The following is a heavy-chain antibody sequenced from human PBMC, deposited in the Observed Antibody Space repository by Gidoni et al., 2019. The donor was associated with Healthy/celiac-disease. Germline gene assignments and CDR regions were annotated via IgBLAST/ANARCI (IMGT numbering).Heavy chain of an antibody. J-gene: IGHJ4*02. V-gene: IGHV1-69*01. CDR2: IIPIFGTA. CDR3: ARVKGDYDFAPDYFDY. Sequence: VRQAPGQGLEWMGGIIPIFGTANYAQKFQGRVTITADESTSTAYMELSSLRSEDTAVYYCARVKGDYDFAPDYFDYWGQGTLVTVSS. D-gene: IGHD3-3*01.